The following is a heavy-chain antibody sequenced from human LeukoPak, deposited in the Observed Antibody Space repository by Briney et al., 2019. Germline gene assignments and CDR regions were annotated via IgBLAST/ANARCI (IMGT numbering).Heavy chain of an antibody. J-gene: IGHJ6*02. CDR1: GYTFTSYD. Sequence: ASVKVSCKASGYTFTSYDINWVRQATGQGLEWMGWMNPNSGNTGYAQKFQGRVTMTRNTSISTAYMELSSLRSEDTAVYYCARGRQYAHYYDNYYGMDVWGQGTTVTVSS. D-gene: IGHD3-22*01. CDR2: MNPNSGNT. CDR3: ARGRQYAHYYDNYYGMDV. V-gene: IGHV1-8*01.